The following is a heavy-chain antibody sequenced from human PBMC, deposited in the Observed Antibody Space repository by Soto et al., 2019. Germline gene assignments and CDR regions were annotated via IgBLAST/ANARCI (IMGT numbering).Heavy chain of an antibody. CDR3: ARFQWLVQGHYYYYYYGMDV. D-gene: IGHD6-19*01. V-gene: IGHV1-69*13. CDR2: IIPIFGTA. J-gene: IGHJ6*02. CDR1: GGTFSSYA. Sequence: GVSVKVSCKASGGTFSSYAISWVRQAPGQGLEWMGGIIPIFGTANYAQKFQGRVTITADESTSTAYMELSSLRSEDTAVYYCARFQWLVQGHYYYYYYGMDVWGQGTTVTVSS.